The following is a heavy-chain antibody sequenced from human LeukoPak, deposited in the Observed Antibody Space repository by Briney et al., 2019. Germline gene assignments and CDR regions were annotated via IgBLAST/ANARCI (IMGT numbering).Heavy chain of an antibody. CDR1: GFTFSSYW. D-gene: IGHD6-19*01. CDR2: INSDGSST. J-gene: IGHJ4*02. CDR3: ARGSSSGWKKYYFDY. Sequence: GGSLRLSCAASGFTFSSYWMHWVRQAPGKGLVWVSRINSDGSSTSYADSVKGRFTISRDNSKNTLYLQMNSLRAEDTAVYYCARGSSSGWKKYYFDYWGQGTLVTVSS. V-gene: IGHV3-74*01.